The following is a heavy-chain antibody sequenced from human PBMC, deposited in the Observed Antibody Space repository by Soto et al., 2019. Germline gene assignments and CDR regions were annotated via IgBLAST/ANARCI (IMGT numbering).Heavy chain of an antibody. CDR2: IYYSGST. CDR3: ARLKVEQQTLFDY. CDR1: GGSISSSSYY. J-gene: IGHJ4*02. V-gene: IGHV4-39*01. Sequence: QLQLQESGPGLVKPSETLSLTCTVSGGSISSSSYYWGWIRQPPGKGLEWIGSIYYSGSTYYNPSLKSRVTISVDTSKNQFSLKLSSVTAADTAVYYCARLKVEQQTLFDYWGQGTLVTVSS. D-gene: IGHD6-13*01.